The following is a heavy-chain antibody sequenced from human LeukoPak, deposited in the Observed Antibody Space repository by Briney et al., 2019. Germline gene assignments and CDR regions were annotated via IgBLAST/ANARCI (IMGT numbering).Heavy chain of an antibody. CDR3: AKDRVGATKD. V-gene: IGHV3-30*18. Sequence: GGSLRLSCAASGFTFGSYGMHWVRQAPGKGLEWVAVISYDGSNKYYADSVKGRFTISRDNSKNTLYLQMNSLRAEDTAVYYCAKDRVGATKDWGQGTLVTVSS. CDR1: GFTFGSYG. D-gene: IGHD1-26*01. CDR2: ISYDGSNK. J-gene: IGHJ4*02.